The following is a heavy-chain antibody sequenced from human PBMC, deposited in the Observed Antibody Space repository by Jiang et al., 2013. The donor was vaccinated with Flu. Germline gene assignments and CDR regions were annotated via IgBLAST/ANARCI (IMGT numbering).Heavy chain of an antibody. CDR2: ISETGDTT. Sequence: QLVESGGGLVQPGGSLRLSCAASGFTFSNFVMSWVRQAPGKGLELVSAISETGDTTYYADSVRGRFTTSRDNSKNTLYLQMNTLRADDTAVYYCAKDRGTNSAKLGGVRPWGQGTLVSVSS. V-gene: IGHV3-23*04. J-gene: IGHJ5*02. CDR3: AKDRGTNSAKLGGVRP. CDR1: GFTFSNFV. D-gene: IGHD3-10*01.